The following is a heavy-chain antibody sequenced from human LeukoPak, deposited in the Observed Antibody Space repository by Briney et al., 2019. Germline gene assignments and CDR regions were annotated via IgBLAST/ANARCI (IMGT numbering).Heavy chain of an antibody. Sequence: PSETLSLTCTISDDSISNNRYFWAWIRQPPGKGLEWIGSINYSGRTYYNPSLKSRLTMSVDTAKRQFSLKLISVTAADTALYYCARGALLWFGAKMEYYFDYWGQGTLVSVSS. D-gene: IGHD3-10*01. CDR3: ARGALLWFGAKMEYYFDY. V-gene: IGHV4-39*07. CDR1: DDSISNNRYF. CDR2: INYSGRT. J-gene: IGHJ4*02.